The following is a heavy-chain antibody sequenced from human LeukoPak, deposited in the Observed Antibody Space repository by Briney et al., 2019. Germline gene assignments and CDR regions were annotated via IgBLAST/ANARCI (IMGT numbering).Heavy chain of an antibody. CDR3: ARVYLRKRVYYYYYMDV. Sequence: GGSLRLSCAASGFTFDDYGMSWVRQAPGKGLEWVSDINWNGGSTGYADSVKGRFTISRDNAKNSLYLQMNSLRAEDTALYYCARVYLRKRVYYYYYMDVWGKGTTVTVSS. CDR2: INWNGGST. V-gene: IGHV3-20*04. J-gene: IGHJ6*03. CDR1: GFTFDDYG.